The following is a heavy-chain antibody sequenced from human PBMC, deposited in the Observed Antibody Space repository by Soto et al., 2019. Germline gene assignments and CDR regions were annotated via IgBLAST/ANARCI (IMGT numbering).Heavy chain of an antibody. CDR1: SSE. CDR2: ISSSGSTI. V-gene: IGHV3-48*03. D-gene: IGHD3-9*01. Sequence: SSEMNGVRKEQGKGLEWVSYISSSGSTIYYADSVKGRFTISRDNAKNSLYLQMNSLRAEDTAVYYCARGDYYDILTGYYDPGYSGQRTLLTVPS. CDR3: ARGDYYDILTGYYDPGY. J-gene: IGHJ4*02.